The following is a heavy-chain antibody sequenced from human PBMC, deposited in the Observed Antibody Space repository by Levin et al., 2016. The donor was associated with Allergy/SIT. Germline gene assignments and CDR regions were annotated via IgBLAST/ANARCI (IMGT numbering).Heavy chain of an antibody. J-gene: IGHJ3*02. Sequence: WVRQAPGQGLEWMGRIIPILGIANYAQKFQGRVTITADKSTSTAYMELSSLRSEDTAVYYCARDVQGSGWYGDAFDIWGQGTMVTVSS. D-gene: IGHD6-19*01. CDR3: ARDVQGSGWYGDAFDI. CDR2: IIPILGIA. V-gene: IGHV1-69*04.